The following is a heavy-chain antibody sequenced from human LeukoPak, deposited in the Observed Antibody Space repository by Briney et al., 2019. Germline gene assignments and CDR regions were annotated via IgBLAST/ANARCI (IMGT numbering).Heavy chain of an antibody. D-gene: IGHD6-13*01. CDR1: GVSISAYY. CDR2: IYYSGSP. Sequence: SETLSLTCTVSGVSISAYYWSWIRQPPGKGLEWIGYIYYSGSPNYNPSLKSRITISIHTSKKHFSLKLSSVTAADTAVYYCARHWSWYVDYWGQGTLVTVSS. J-gene: IGHJ4*02. CDR3: ARHWSWYVDY. V-gene: IGHV4-59*08.